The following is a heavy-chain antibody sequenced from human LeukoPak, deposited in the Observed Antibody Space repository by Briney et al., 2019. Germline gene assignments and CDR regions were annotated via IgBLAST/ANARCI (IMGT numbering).Heavy chain of an antibody. J-gene: IGHJ6*02. CDR1: GFTFSSYA. CDR3: ASPNNYYGMDV. V-gene: IGHV3-30-3*01. Sequence: GGSLRLSCAASGFTFSSYAMHWVRRAPGKGLEWVAVISYDGSNKYYADSVKGRFTISRDNSKNTLYLQMNSLRAEDTAVYYCASPNNYYGMDVWGQGTTVTVSS. CDR2: ISYDGSNK.